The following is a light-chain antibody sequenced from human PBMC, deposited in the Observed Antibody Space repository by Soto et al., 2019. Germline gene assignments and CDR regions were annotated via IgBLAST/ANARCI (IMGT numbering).Light chain of an antibody. CDR1: QSVNSN. CDR3: QQYNNWPLT. Sequence: EIVMTQSPATLSVSPGERATLSCRASQSVNSNLVWYQQKPGQAPSLLIYGAFTRATGIPARFSGSGSGTEFTLTISSLLSEDFAVYSCQQYNNWPLTFGGGTKVDIK. J-gene: IGKJ4*01. CDR2: GAF. V-gene: IGKV3-15*01.